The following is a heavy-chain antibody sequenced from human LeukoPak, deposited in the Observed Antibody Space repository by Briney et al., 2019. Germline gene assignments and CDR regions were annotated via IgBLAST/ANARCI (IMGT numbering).Heavy chain of an antibody. Sequence: ASVTVSYKASGYTFTVYYMHWVRQAPGQGLEGMGWINPNSGGTNYAQKFQGRVTMTRDTSISTAYTELSRLRSDDTAVYYCAQRYCSGASCSYMDVWGKGTPVTISS. CDR1: GYTFTVYY. V-gene: IGHV1-2*02. D-gene: IGHD2-15*01. CDR3: AQRYCSGASCSYMDV. CDR2: INPNSGGT. J-gene: IGHJ6*03.